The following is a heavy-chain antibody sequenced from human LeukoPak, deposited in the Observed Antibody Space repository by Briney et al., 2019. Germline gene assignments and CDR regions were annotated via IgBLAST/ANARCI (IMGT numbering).Heavy chain of an antibody. CDR1: GGSISSYY. Sequence: SETLSLTCTVSGGSISSYYWSWIRQPAGKGLEWMGRIYTSGSTNYNPSLKSRVTMSVDTSKNQFSLKLSSVTAADTAVYYCARGDTYDYVWGSYRLYGMDVWGQGTTVTVSS. V-gene: IGHV4-4*07. D-gene: IGHD3-16*02. CDR3: ARGDTYDYVWGSYRLYGMDV. CDR2: IYTSGST. J-gene: IGHJ6*02.